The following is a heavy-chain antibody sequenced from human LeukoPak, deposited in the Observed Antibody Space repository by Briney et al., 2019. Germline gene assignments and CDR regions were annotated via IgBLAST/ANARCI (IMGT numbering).Heavy chain of an antibody. D-gene: IGHD2-15*01. CDR3: ARGSSWYAY. Sequence: SETLSFTRTVSGGSIFNYCWSWIRQPPGKGLEWMGYIYYSGSANYNPSLKSRLPISVDRSKNQFALNLSSVTAAYTAICYCARGSSWYAYRGQGTLVTVSS. V-gene: IGHV4-59*01. J-gene: IGHJ4*02. CDR2: IYYSGSA. CDR1: GGSIFNYC.